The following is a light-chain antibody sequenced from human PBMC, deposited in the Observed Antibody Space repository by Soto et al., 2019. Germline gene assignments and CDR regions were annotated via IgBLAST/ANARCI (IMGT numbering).Light chain of an antibody. J-gene: IGLJ1*01. CDR3: AAWDDSLNGRYV. Sequence: QSVLTQPPSASGTPGQRVIISCSGSCSNVGSYPVNWYQHLPGAAPRLLMYTNNQRPSGVPDRFSGSKSGTSASLAISGLQTEDEADYYCAAWDDSLNGRYVFGTGTKVTVL. V-gene: IGLV1-44*01. CDR1: CSNVGSYP. CDR2: TNN.